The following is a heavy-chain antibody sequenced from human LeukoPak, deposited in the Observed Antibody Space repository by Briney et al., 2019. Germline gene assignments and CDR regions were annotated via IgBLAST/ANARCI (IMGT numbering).Heavy chain of an antibody. Sequence: KTSETLSLTCIVSGGSISSYYWSWIRQPPGKGLEWIGYIYYSGSTNYNPSLKSRVTISVDTSKNQFSLKLSSVTAADTAVYYCARDRYGDTTLDYWGQGTLVTVSS. D-gene: IGHD4-17*01. CDR2: IYYSGST. V-gene: IGHV4-59*01. CDR1: GGSISSYY. J-gene: IGHJ4*02. CDR3: ARDRYGDTTLDY.